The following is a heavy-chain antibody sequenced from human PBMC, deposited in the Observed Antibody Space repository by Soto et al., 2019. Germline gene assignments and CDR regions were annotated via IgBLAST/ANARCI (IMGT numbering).Heavy chain of an antibody. CDR1: GFTFNNAW. CDR2: IKSKNDGGTT. Sequence: EVQLVESGGGLVKPGGSLRLSCAASGFTFNNAWMNWVRQAPGKGLEWVGVIKSKNDGGTTDYAAPVKDRFTISRDDSKNTLYLQMNSLKTEDTAVYYCTTFFYYYDTSGAGGYWGQGTLVTVSS. J-gene: IGHJ4*02. CDR3: TTFFYYYDTSGAGGY. D-gene: IGHD3-22*01. V-gene: IGHV3-15*07.